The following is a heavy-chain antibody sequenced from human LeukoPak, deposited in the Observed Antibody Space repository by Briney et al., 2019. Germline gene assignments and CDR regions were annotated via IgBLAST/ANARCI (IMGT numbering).Heavy chain of an antibody. Sequence: GASVKVSCKASGYTFTSYYMHWVRQAPGQGLEWMGIINPSGGSTSYAQKFQGRVTMTRDMSTSTVYMELSSLRAEDTAVYYCARAQGGYYGGYNWFDPWGQGTLVTVSS. J-gene: IGHJ5*02. V-gene: IGHV1-46*01. CDR1: GYTFTSYY. CDR3: ARAQGGYYGGYNWFDP. D-gene: IGHD3-22*01. CDR2: INPSGGST.